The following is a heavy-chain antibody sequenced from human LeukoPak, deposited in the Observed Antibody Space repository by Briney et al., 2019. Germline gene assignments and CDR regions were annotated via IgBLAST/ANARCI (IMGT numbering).Heavy chain of an antibody. D-gene: IGHD3-16*02. J-gene: IGHJ4*02. CDR1: GYTFTTHD. CDR2: ISPNSGDT. Sequence: ASVKVSCKASGYTFTTHDINWVRQATGQGLEWLGWISPNSGDTGYAQKFQGRVTMTSDSSISTAYMELSSLGSDDTAVYYCARGGEGYSFFFDYWGQGTLVTVSS. V-gene: IGHV1-8*01. CDR3: ARGGEGYSFFFDY.